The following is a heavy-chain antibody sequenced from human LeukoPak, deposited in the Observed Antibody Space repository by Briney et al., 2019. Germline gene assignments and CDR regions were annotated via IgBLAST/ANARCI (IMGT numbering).Heavy chain of an antibody. J-gene: IGHJ4*02. CDR3: ARDESGYYGDSFGD. CDR2: INPNSGGT. CDR1: GYTFTGYY. Sequence: ASVKVSCKASGYTFTGYYMHWVRQAPGQGLEWMGWINPNSGGTNYAQKFQGRVTMTRDTSINTAYMDLTALTSDDTAMYYCARDESGYYGDSFGDWGQGTLVTVSS. V-gene: IGHV1-2*02. D-gene: IGHD4-17*01.